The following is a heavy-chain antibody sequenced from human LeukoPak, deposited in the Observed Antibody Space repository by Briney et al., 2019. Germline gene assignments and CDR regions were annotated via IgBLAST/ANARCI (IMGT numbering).Heavy chain of an antibody. J-gene: IGHJ4*02. D-gene: IGHD3-16*02. CDR3: ARDYVWGSDRYTDY. Sequence: PGGSLRLSCAASRFTVSSNYMSWVRQAPGKGLEWVSVIYSGGSTYYADSVKGRFTISRHNSKNTLYLQMNSLRAEDTAVYYCARDYVWGSDRYTDYWGQGTLVTVSS. CDR1: RFTVSSNY. V-gene: IGHV3-53*04. CDR2: IYSGGST.